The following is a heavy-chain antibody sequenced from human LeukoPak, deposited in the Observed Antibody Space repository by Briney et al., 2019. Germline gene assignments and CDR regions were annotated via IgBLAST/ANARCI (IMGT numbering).Heavy chain of an antibody. D-gene: IGHD6-19*01. CDR2: IYYSGST. Sequence: SETLSLTCTVSGGSISSYYWSWIRQPPGKGLEWIGYIYYSGSTDYNSSLKSRVTISVDTSKNQFSLKLSSVTAADTAVYYCAAGIAVAYYLDYWGQGTLVTVSS. J-gene: IGHJ4*02. CDR3: AAGIAVAYYLDY. CDR1: GGSISSYY. V-gene: IGHV4-59*01.